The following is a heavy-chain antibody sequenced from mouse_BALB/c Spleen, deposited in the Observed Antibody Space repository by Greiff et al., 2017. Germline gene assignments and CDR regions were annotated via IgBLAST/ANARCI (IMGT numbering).Heavy chain of an antibody. CDR3: ASGNSRFDY. D-gene: IGHD2-1*01. V-gene: IGHV14-3*02. CDR1: GFNIKDTY. J-gene: IGHJ2*01. Sequence: VQLKESGAELVKPGASVKLSCTASGFNIKDTYMHWVKQRPEQGLEWIGRIDPANGNTKYDPKFQGKATITADTSSNTAYLQLSSLTSEDTAVYYCASGNSRFDYWGQGTTLTVSS. CDR2: IDPANGNT.